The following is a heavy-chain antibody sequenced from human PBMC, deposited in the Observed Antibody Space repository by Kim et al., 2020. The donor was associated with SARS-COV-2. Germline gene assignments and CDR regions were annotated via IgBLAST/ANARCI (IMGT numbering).Heavy chain of an antibody. CDR1: GFTFSDYY. CDR2: ISSSGSTI. D-gene: IGHD3-10*01. V-gene: IGHV3-11*01. Sequence: GGSLRLSCAASGFTFSDYYMSWIRQAPGKGLEWVSYISSSGSTIYYADSVKGRFTISRDNAKNSLYLQMNSLRAEDTAVYYCARDLPLLTAGFGDQPFYYYYGMDVWGQGTTVTVSS. CDR3: ARDLPLLTAGFGDQPFYYYYGMDV. J-gene: IGHJ6*02.